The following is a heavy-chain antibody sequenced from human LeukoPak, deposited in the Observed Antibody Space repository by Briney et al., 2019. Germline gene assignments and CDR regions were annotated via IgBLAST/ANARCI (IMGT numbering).Heavy chain of an antibody. CDR1: GYIFTDYY. CDR2: ISPNSGTT. Sequence: ASVKVSCKASGYIFTDYYMHWVRQAPGQGLEWMGWISPNSGTTNYAQKLQGRVTMTRNTSISTAYMELSSLRSEDTAVYYCARAEQQLVPDYWGQGTLVTVSS. D-gene: IGHD6-13*01. J-gene: IGHJ4*02. CDR3: ARAEQQLVPDY. V-gene: IGHV1-2*02.